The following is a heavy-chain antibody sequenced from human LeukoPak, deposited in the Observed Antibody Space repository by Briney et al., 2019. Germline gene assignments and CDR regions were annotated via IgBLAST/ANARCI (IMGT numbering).Heavy chain of an antibody. D-gene: IGHD1-26*01. J-gene: IGHJ4*02. Sequence: PSETLSLTCTVSGGSISTSTYYWAWIRQPPGKGLEWIGSIYYSGSTYYNPSLKSRITISVDTSKNQFSLKLSSMTAADTAVYYCAAISTRGSRRGSFDYWGQGTLVTVSS. CDR2: IYYSGST. CDR1: GGSISTSTYY. V-gene: IGHV4-39*01. CDR3: AAISTRGSRRGSFDY.